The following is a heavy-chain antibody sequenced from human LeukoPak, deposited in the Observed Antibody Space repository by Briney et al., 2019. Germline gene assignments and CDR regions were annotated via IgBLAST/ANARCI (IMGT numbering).Heavy chain of an antibody. V-gene: IGHV3-53*01. J-gene: IGHJ6*02. Sequence: GGSLRLSCAASGFTVSSNYMSWVRQAPGMGLEWVSVIYSGGSAYYADSVKGRFTISRDNSKNTLYLQMNSLRAEDTAVYYCARDSSGWPPYGMDVWGQGTTVTVSS. D-gene: IGHD6-19*01. CDR3: ARDSSGWPPYGMDV. CDR2: IYSGGSA. CDR1: GFTVSSNY.